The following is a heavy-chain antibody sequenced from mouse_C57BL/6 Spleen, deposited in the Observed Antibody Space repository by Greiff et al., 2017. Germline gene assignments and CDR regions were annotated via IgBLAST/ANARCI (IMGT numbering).Heavy chain of an antibody. J-gene: IGHJ4*01. D-gene: IGHD2-3*01. V-gene: IGHV1-72*01. CDR1: GYTFTSYW. Sequence: VQLQQPGAELVKPGASVKLSCKASGYTFTSYWMHWVKQRPGRGLEWIGRIDPNSGGTKYNEKFKSKATLTVDKPSITADMQLVSRTSEDAAVYYCASGVDDGYFYAMDYWGQGTSVTVSS. CDR3: ASGVDDGYFYAMDY. CDR2: IDPNSGGT.